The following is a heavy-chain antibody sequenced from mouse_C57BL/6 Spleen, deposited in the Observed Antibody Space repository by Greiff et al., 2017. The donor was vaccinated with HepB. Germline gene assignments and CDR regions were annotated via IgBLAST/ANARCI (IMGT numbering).Heavy chain of an antibody. J-gene: IGHJ4*01. Sequence: VHLVESGPELVKPGASVKISCKASGYAFSSSWMNWVKQRPGKGLEWIGRIYPGDGDTNYNGKFKGKATLTADKSSSTAYMQLSSLTSEDSAVYFCARERIYYGNYEYAMDYWGQGTSVTVSS. V-gene: IGHV1-82*01. CDR1: GYAFSSSW. D-gene: IGHD2-1*01. CDR3: ARERIYYGNYEYAMDY. CDR2: IYPGDGDT.